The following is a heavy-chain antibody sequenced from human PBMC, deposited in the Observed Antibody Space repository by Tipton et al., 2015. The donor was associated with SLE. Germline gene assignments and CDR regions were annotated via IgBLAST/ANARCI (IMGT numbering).Heavy chain of an antibody. D-gene: IGHD1-1*01. CDR3: ARGDQGTGTTE. CDR1: GGPISSGSYY. CDR2: IYTSGCT. Sequence: TLSLTCTVSGGPISSGSYYWSWIRQPAGKGLEWIGHIYTSGCTNYNTSLKSPVTISVDTSQNQFSLKLSSVTAAATAVYYCARGDQGTGTTEWGQGTLVNVSS. J-gene: IGHJ4*02. V-gene: IGHV4-61*09.